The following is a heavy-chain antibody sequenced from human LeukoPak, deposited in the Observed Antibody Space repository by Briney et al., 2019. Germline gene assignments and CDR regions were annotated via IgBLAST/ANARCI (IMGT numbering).Heavy chain of an antibody. CDR1: GYTLTGYY. J-gene: IGHJ4*02. D-gene: IGHD1-26*01. CDR2: INPNSGGT. Sequence: GASVKVSCKASGYTLTGYYMHWVRQAPGQGLEWMGWINPNSGGTNYAQKFQGRVTMTRDTSISTAYMELSRLRSDDTAVYYCARDRRWELPSKPDYWGQGTLVTVSS. CDR3: ARDRRWELPSKPDY. V-gene: IGHV1-2*02.